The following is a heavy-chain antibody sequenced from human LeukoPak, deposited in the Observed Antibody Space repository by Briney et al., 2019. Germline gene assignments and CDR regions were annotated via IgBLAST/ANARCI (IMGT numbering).Heavy chain of an antibody. D-gene: IGHD6-13*01. V-gene: IGHV3-21*01. J-gene: IGHJ4*02. CDR1: GFTFSSYS. CDR2: ISSSSSSI. CDR3: ARTATDTGEFDY. Sequence: GGSLRLSCAASGFTFSSYSMNWVRQAPGKGLECVSSISSSSSSIYYADSVKGRFTISSDDAKNSLYLQMNSLRAEDTAVYYCARTATDTGEFDYWGQGTLVTVSS.